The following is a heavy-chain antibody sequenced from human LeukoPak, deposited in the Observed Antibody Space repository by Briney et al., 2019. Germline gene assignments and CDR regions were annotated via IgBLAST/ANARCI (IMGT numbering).Heavy chain of an antibody. Sequence: GGSLRLSCAASGFTFSDHYMDWVRQAPGKGLEWVGRSRNKANSYTTEYAASVKGRFTISRDDSKNSLSLQMNTLKTEDTAVYYCAKTLGKGRYYDFWSGYYYYGMDVWGQGTTVTVSS. J-gene: IGHJ6*02. D-gene: IGHD3-3*01. CDR2: SRNKANSYTT. CDR1: GFTFSDHY. CDR3: AKTLGKGRYYDFWSGYYYYGMDV. V-gene: IGHV3-72*01.